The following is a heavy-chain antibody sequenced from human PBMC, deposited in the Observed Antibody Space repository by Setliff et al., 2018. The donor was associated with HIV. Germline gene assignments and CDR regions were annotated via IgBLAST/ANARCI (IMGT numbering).Heavy chain of an antibody. Sequence: GGSLRLSCAASGFTVSDNYMSWVRQTPGKGLDWVSYISSSGNTIYYDYADSVKGRFTVSRDKAKNSLNLQMNSLRAEDTAVYFCARDPGSGWVEYFDLWGRGTLVTVSS. CDR2: ISSSGNTI. D-gene: IGHD6-19*01. V-gene: IGHV3-11*01. CDR3: ARDPGSGWVEYFDL. CDR1: GFTVSDNY. J-gene: IGHJ2*01.